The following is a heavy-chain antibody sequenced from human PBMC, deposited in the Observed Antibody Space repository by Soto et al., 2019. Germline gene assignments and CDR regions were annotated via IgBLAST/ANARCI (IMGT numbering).Heavy chain of an antibody. CDR1: GGSFSGYY. V-gene: IGHV4-34*01. J-gene: IGHJ4*02. CDR3: ARGLMGLIVIDX. D-gene: IGHD2-8*01. Sequence: ETLSLTCAVYGGSFSGYYWSWIRQSPGKGLEWIGEINHSGRTNYNPSLKSRVIISVDTSKNQFSLKLSSVTAADTAVYHCARGLMGLIVIDXWGQGTLVTVSS. CDR2: INHSGRT.